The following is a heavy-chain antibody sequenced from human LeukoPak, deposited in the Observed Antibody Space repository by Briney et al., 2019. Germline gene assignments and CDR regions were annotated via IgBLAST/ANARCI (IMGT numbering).Heavy chain of an antibody. Sequence: GGSLRLSCAASGFIFSSYAMSWVRQAPGKGLEWVSVISDSGDTTYYADSVKGRFTISGDNSKNTLYLQMNSLRAEDTAIYYCAKDARRSDGWYFFDHWGQGALVTVSS. J-gene: IGHJ4*02. CDR1: GFIFSSYA. V-gene: IGHV3-23*01. D-gene: IGHD6-19*01. CDR3: AKDARRSDGWYFFDH. CDR2: ISDSGDTT.